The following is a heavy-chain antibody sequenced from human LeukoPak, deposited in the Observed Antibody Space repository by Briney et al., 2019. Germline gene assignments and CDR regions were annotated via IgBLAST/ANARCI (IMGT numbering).Heavy chain of an antibody. J-gene: IGHJ6*03. Sequence: ASVKVSCKASGGTFSSYAISWVRQAPGQGLEWMGGIIPIFGTANYAQKFQGRVAITADESTSTAYMELSSLRSEDTAVYYCARLWYSSGWYVGDYYYMDVWGKGTTVTISS. CDR2: IIPIFGTA. CDR1: GGTFSSYA. D-gene: IGHD6-19*01. CDR3: ARLWYSSGWYVGDYYYMDV. V-gene: IGHV1-69*13.